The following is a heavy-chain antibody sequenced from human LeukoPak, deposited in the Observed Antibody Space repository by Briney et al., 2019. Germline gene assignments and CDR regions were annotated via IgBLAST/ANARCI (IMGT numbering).Heavy chain of an antibody. CDR3: ARANFLYCSSSTCLFDY. J-gene: IGHJ4*02. D-gene: IGHD2-2*01. CDR2: INPNDGDT. V-gene: IGHV1-2*02. Sequence: ASVKVFCKASGYTFTDYYMHWVRQDPGQGFEWMGWINPNDGDTNYAQKFQGRVTMTRDTSISTAHMEVSRLRSDDTAVYYCARANFLYCSSSTCLFDYWGQGTLVTVSS. CDR1: GYTFTDYY.